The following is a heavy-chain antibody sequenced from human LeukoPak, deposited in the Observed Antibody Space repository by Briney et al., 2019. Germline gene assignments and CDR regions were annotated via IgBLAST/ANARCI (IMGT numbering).Heavy chain of an antibody. CDR3: TTDNDYGDYGLDY. Sequence: PGGSLRLSCAASGFTFINAWMSWVRQAPGKGLGWVGRIKRKSDGGTIDYAAPVNGRFTISRDDSQNTLFLQMNSLKIEDTAVYYCTTDNDYGDYGLDYWGQGTLVTVSS. V-gene: IGHV3-15*01. D-gene: IGHD4-17*01. CDR1: GFTFINAW. J-gene: IGHJ4*02. CDR2: IKRKSDGGTI.